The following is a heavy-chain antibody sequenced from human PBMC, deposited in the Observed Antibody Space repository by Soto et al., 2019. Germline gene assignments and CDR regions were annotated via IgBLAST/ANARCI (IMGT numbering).Heavy chain of an antibody. CDR3: ARGWDYYGMDV. CDR2: IYYSGNT. D-gene: IGHD3-16*01. V-gene: IGHV4-31*03. Sequence: PSETLSLTCTVSGGSISSGGYYWSWIRQHPGKGLEWIGYIYYSGNTNYNPSLKSRIIMSMDMSENQFSLKLTSVTAADMAVYYCARGWDYYGMDVWGQGTTVTVSS. CDR1: GGSISSGGYY. J-gene: IGHJ6*02.